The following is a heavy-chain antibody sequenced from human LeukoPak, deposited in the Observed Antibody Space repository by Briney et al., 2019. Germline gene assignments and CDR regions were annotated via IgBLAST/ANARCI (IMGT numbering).Heavy chain of an antibody. CDR3: ARDGLSFPRPAYYYMDV. V-gene: IGHV3-30*01. Sequence: GGSLRLSCAASGFTFSSYVMHWVREAPGKGLEWVAVISYDGRNKYYADSVQGRFTISSDKSKKTLYLQINSLRAEDTAGYYCARDGLSFPRPAYYYMDVWGKGATVTVSS. J-gene: IGHJ6*03. CDR1: GFTFSSYV. CDR2: ISYDGRNK. D-gene: IGHD2-15*01.